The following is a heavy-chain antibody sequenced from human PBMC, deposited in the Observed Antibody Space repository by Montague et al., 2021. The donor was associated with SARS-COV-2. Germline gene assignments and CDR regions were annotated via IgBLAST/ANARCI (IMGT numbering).Heavy chain of an antibody. V-gene: IGHV2-5*02. CDR1: GFSLSSSGVG. D-gene: IGHD2/OR15-2a*01. CDR2: IYWDDDT. J-gene: IGHJ4*02. Sequence: PALVKPTQTLTLTCTFSGFSLSSSGVGVGWIRQPPGKAPEWLALIYWDDDTRYSPPLKSRLTVTKGTSKNQVVLTLTNMDTADTATYFCAHIRRMYYFDDWGQGTLVTVSS. CDR3: AHIRRMYYFDD.